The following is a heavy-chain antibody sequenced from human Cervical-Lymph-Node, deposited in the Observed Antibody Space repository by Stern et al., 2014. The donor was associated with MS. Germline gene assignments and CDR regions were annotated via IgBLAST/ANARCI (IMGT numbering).Heavy chain of an antibody. D-gene: IGHD1-26*01. V-gene: IGHV1-18*01. CDR1: GYTFSSYG. J-gene: IGHJ6*02. CDR3: ARDPVGYFYGMDV. CDR2: ISGHNGNT. Sequence: QVQLLQPGAEVKKPGASVKVSCKTSGYTFSSYGITWVRQAPGQGPEWMGWISGHNGNTNFAERFQGRLTMTTDTSTRTAYMELRSLRYDDTAVYFCARDPVGYFYGMDVWGQGTTVTVSS.